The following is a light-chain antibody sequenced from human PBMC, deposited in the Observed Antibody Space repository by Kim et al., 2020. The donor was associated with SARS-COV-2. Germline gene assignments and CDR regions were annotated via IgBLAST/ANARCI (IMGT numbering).Light chain of an antibody. CDR3: QHSGT. J-gene: IGKJ1*01. CDR1: QSVSSS. Sequence: ATLSVSPGERVTRSCRASQSVSSSLAWYQLKPGQAPRLLIYGASTRATGIPARFSGSGSGTEFTLTISSLQSEDFAVYYCQHSGTFGQGTKVDIK. V-gene: IGKV3-15*01. CDR2: GAS.